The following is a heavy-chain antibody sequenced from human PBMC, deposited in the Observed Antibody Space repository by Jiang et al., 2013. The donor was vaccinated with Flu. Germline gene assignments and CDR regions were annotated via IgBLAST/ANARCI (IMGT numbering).Heavy chain of an antibody. V-gene: IGHV5-10-1*03. CDR2: IDPSDSYT. CDR1: GYSFTSYW. D-gene: IGHD4-11*01. CDR3: ARTDYSNYVDLTSNYYYGMDV. Sequence: VQLVESGAEVKKPGESLRISCKGSGYSFTSYWISWVRQMPGKGLEWMGRIDPSDSYTNYSPSFQGHVTISADKSISTAYLQWSSLKASDTAMYYCARTDYSNYVDLTSNYYYGMDVWGQGTTVTVSS. J-gene: IGHJ6*02.